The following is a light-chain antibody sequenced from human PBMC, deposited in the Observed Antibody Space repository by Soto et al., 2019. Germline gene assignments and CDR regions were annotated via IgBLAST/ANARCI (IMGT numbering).Light chain of an antibody. Sequence: EIVMTQSPATLSVSPGERATLSCRASQSISTYLAWYQHKPGQAPRLLIYGASTRATGIPARFSGGGSGTEFTLTISSLQAEAFAIYYCQQYNHWPLTFGGGTKVEIK. CDR2: GAS. CDR3: QQYNHWPLT. J-gene: IGKJ4*01. CDR1: QSISTY. V-gene: IGKV3-15*01.